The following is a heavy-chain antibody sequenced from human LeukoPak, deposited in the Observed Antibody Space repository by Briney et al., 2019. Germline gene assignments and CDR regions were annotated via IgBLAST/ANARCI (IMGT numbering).Heavy chain of an antibody. J-gene: IGHJ4*02. D-gene: IGHD4-17*01. V-gene: IGHV3-30*04. Sequence: GGSLRLSCAASGFTFSTYTMHWVRQAPGKGLEWVAVISYDGRNKYYPDSLKGRFTISRDNSKNTLYPQMNSPRAEDTAVYYCARDVGVTTVTTGGYWGQGTLVTVSS. CDR1: GFTFSTYT. CDR2: ISYDGRNK. CDR3: ARDVGVTTVTTGGY.